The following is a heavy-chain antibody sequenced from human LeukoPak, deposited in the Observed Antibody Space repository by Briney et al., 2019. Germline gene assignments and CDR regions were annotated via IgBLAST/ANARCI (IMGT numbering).Heavy chain of an antibody. CDR1: GGSISSSSYY. J-gene: IGHJ4*02. D-gene: IGHD6-13*01. CDR2: IYYSGST. CDR3: ASVGPYSSSWYPFDY. V-gene: IGHV4-39*01. Sequence: SETLSLTCTVSGGSISSSSYYWGWIRQPPGKGVEWIGSIYYSGSTYYNPSLKSRVTISVDTSKNQFSLKLSSVTAADTAVYYCASVGPYSSSWYPFDYLGQGTLVTVSS.